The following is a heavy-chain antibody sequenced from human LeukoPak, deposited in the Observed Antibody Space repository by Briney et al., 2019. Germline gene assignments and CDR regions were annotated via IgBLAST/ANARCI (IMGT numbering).Heavy chain of an antibody. CDR1: GYTFTGYY. V-gene: IGHV1-2*02. D-gene: IGHD6-6*01. Sequence: ASVKVSCKASGYTFTGYYMHWVRQAPGQGLEWMGWINPNSGGTNYAQKFQGRVTMTRDTSISTAYMELSRLRSDDTAVYYCARFRYSSSSVWDYWGQGTLVTVSS. CDR3: ARFRYSSSSVWDY. CDR2: INPNSGGT. J-gene: IGHJ4*02.